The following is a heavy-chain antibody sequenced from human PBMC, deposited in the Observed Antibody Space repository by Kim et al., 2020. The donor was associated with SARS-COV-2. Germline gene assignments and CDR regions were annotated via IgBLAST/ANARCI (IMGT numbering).Heavy chain of an antibody. CDR2: K. Sequence: KYYADSVKGRFTISRDNSKNTLYLQMNSLRAEDTAVYYCAREEIAVAFDYWGQGTLVTVSS. J-gene: IGHJ4*02. CDR3: AREEIAVAFDY. V-gene: IGHV3-30*01. D-gene: IGHD6-19*01.